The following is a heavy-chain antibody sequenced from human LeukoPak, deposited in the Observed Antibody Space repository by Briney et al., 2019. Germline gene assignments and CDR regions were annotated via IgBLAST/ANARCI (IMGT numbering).Heavy chain of an antibody. CDR3: ARVIGWDEPFDI. D-gene: IGHD1-26*01. CDR1: GGSISNSSYY. V-gene: IGHV4-39*07. CDR2: IYYSGST. Sequence: SETLSLTCTVSGGSISNSSYYWGWIRQPPGKGLEWIGSIYYSGSTYYNPSLKSRVTISVDTSKNQFSLKLSSVTAADTAVYYCARVIGWDEPFDIWGQGTMVTVSS. J-gene: IGHJ3*02.